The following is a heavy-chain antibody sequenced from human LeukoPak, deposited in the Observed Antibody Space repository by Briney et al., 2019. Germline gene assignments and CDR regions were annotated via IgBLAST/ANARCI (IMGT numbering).Heavy chain of an antibody. J-gene: IGHJ4*02. CDR3: ARERDTALAPYLDY. CDR2: ISTYNGDT. Sequence: ASLKVSCKTSGYTFIRYSIGWVRQAPGPGLEWMGWISTYNGDTNYEQKFQDRVTMTTDTSTSPAYLEMRRLRFDDTAVYFCARERDTALAPYLDYWRQGTLLTVSS. CDR1: GYTFIRYS. V-gene: IGHV1-18*01. D-gene: IGHD5-18*01.